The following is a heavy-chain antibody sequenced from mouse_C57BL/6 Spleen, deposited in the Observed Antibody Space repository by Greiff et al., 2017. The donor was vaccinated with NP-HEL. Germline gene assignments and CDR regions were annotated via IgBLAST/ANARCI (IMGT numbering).Heavy chain of an antibody. V-gene: IGHV5-6*01. CDR3: AREGLDSSGHYWYFDV. Sequence: EVQLVESGGDLVKPGGSLKLSCAASGFTFSSYGMSWVRQTPDKRLEWVATISSGGSYTYYPDSVKGRFTISRDNAKNTLYLQMSSLKSEDTAMYYCAREGLDSSGHYWYFDVWGTGTTVTVSS. CDR2: ISSGGSYT. D-gene: IGHD3-2*02. CDR1: GFTFSSYG. J-gene: IGHJ1*03.